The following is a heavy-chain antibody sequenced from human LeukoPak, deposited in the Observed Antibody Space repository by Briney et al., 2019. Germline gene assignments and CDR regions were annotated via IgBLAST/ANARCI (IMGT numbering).Heavy chain of an antibody. CDR1: GGSISSYY. D-gene: IGHD2-2*01. CDR2: IYTSGST. CDR3: AGQGIVVVPAALDY. Sequence: SETLSLTCTVSGGSISSYYWSWIRQPAGKGLEWIGRIYTSGSTNYNPSLKSRVTISVDTSKNQFSLKLSSVTAADTAVYYCAGQGIVVVPAALDYWGQGTLVTVSS. J-gene: IGHJ4*02. V-gene: IGHV4-4*07.